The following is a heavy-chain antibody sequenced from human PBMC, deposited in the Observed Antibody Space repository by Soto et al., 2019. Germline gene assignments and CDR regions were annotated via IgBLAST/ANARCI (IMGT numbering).Heavy chain of an antibody. V-gene: IGHV1-18*04. CDR2: ISAYNGNT. CDR1: GYTFTSYG. CDR3: ARAEPTVTTLYYYGMDV. D-gene: IGHD4-4*01. Sequence: ASVKVSCKASGYTFTSYGISCVQQAPGQGLEWMAWISAYNGNTNYAQKLQGRVTMTTDTFTSTAYMELRSLRSEDKAVYYCARAEPTVTTLYYYGMDVWGQGTTVTVSS. J-gene: IGHJ6*02.